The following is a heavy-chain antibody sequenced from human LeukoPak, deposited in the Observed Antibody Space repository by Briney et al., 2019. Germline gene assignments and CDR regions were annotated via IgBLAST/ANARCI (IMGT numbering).Heavy chain of an antibody. CDR1: GFTLSDYA. Sequence: GGSLRLSCAASGFTLSDYAMHWVRQAPGRGLEGVALISYPSYHYYIDSVKGRFTSSRDDSKNTFYLQMNSLRAEDTALYYCAREYSDSSGYYYGLDNWGQGTLVTVSS. V-gene: IGHV3-30-3*01. CDR2: ISYPSYH. D-gene: IGHD3-22*01. J-gene: IGHJ4*02. CDR3: AREYSDSSGYYYGLDN.